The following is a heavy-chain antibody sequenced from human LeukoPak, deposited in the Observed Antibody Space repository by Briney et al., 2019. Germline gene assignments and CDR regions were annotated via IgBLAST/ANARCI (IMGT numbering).Heavy chain of an antibody. V-gene: IGHV1-8*01. CDR3: ARLRRVRGVIRWFDP. D-gene: IGHD3-10*01. J-gene: IGHJ5*02. Sequence: GASVKVSCTASGYTFTIYDINWVRQAPGQGLEWMGWMNPNSGNTGYAQKFQGRVTMTRNTAISTAYMELSSLRSEDTAVYYCARLRRVRGVIRWFDPWGQGTLVTVSS. CDR1: GYTFTIYD. CDR2: MNPNSGNT.